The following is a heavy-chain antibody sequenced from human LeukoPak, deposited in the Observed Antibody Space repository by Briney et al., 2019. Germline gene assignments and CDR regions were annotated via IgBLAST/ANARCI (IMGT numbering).Heavy chain of an antibody. CDR3: AREFGSQTVYYYGMDV. J-gene: IGHJ6*02. V-gene: IGHV3-74*01. CDR1: GFTFSSYW. Sequence: PGGSLRLSCAAFGFTFSSYWMHWVRQAPGMGLVWVSRIDGDEGTTTYADSVKGRFTISRDNAKNTLYLQMNSLRAEDTAVYYCAREFGSQTVYYYGMDVWGQGTTVTVSS. D-gene: IGHD3-10*01. CDR2: IDGDEGTT.